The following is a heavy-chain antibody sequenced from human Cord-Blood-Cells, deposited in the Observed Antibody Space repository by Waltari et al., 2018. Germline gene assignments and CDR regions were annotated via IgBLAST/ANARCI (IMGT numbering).Heavy chain of an antibody. CDR1: GGTFSSYA. D-gene: IGHD3-10*01. V-gene: IGHV1-69*09. Sequence: QVQLVQSGAEVKKPGSSVKVSCKASGGTFSSYAISWGRQAPGQGLEWMGRIIPILGIANYAQKFQGRVTITADKSTSTAYMELSSLRSEDTAVYYCAWGDDFDYWGQGTLVTVSS. CDR2: IIPILGIA. J-gene: IGHJ4*02. CDR3: AWGDDFDY.